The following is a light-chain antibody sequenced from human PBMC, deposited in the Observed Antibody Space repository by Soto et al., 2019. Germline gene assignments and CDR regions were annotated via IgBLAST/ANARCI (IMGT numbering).Light chain of an antibody. CDR3: QHYNNWPAWT. CDR1: QRISTN. J-gene: IGKJ1*01. Sequence: EIVMTQSPATLSVSPGESATLSCRASQRISTNLAWYQHTRGQAPRLLIYGASTRATGIPARFSGSGSETEFTLTITSLQSEDFAVYYCQHYNNWPAWTFGQGTKVDI. CDR2: GAS. V-gene: IGKV3D-15*01.